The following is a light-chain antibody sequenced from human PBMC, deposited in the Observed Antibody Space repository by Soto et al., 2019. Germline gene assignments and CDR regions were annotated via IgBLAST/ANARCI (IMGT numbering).Light chain of an antibody. V-gene: IGLV2-14*01. J-gene: IGLJ1*01. CDR3: SSYTSDV. CDR1: SSDVGTYKY. Sequence: QSVLTQPASVSGSPGQSITISCTGTSSDVGTYKYVSWYQQQPGKAPKLLIYEVSNRPSGVSNRFSGSKSGNTASLTISGLQAEDEADYYCSSYTSDVFGYGTKATVL. CDR2: EVS.